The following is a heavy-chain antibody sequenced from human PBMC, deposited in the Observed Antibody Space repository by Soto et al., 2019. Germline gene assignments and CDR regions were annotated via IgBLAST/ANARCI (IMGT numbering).Heavy chain of an antibody. CDR1: GYAFTSYD. J-gene: IGHJ4*02. D-gene: IGHD3-3*01. Sequence: QVQLVQSGAEVKKPGASVKVSCKASGYAFTSYDINWVRQAAGQGLVWMGYMSPKSGDTGYAQNFQGRVTMTWDTSISTAYMELSSLRSEDTAVYYCARVMSGYSFDYWGQGTLVTVSS. CDR2: MSPKSGDT. V-gene: IGHV1-8*01. CDR3: ARVMSGYSFDY.